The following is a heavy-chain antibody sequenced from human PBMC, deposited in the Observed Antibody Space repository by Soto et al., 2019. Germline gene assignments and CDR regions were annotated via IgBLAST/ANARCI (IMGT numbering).Heavy chain of an antibody. CDR2: AYFSGGNT. CDR1: GESMRGYHFY. J-gene: IGHJ4*02. V-gene: IGHV4-39*01. CDR3: AYGSSSAWIDY. Sequence: WETLSLTCSVSGESMRGYHFYWGWIRQAPGKGLEWIGSAYFSGGNTYYSPSLKSRVSISVDTSKNEFSLRLTSLTAADTAVEFGAYGSSSAWIDYWGQGTRVTVSS. D-gene: IGHD6-25*01.